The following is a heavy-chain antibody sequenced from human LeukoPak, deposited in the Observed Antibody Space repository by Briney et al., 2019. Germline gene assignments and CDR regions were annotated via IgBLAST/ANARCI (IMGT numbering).Heavy chain of an antibody. D-gene: IGHD2-2*01. CDR3: ARGPSRYCSSTSCYSFAFDI. CDR1: GGSISSYY. Sequence: MPSETLSLTCTVSGGSISSYYWSWIRQPPGKGLEWIGYIYYSGSTNYNPSLKSRVTISVDTSKNQFSLKLSSVTAADTAGYYCARGPSRYCSSTSCYSFAFDIWGQGTMVTVSS. CDR2: IYYSGST. V-gene: IGHV4-59*01. J-gene: IGHJ3*02.